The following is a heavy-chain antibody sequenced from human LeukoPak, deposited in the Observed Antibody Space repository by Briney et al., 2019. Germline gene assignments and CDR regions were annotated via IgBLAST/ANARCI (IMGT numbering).Heavy chain of an antibody. Sequence: GGSLRLSCAASDFSFQSFPMIWVRQAPGKGLEWVSVIGTDGRNIHYADSVKGRFTISRDNSKKTLYLQMTSLRAEDTALYFCANYQQRSPAMDFWGQGTTVTVSS. CDR1: DFSFQSFP. CDR2: IGTDGRNI. V-gene: IGHV3-23*01. CDR3: ANYQQRSPAMDF. D-gene: IGHD1/OR15-1a*01. J-gene: IGHJ6*02.